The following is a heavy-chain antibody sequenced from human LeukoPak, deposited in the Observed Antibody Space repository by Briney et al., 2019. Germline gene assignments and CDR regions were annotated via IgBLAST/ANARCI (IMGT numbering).Heavy chain of an antibody. CDR2: MYYSGST. V-gene: IGHV4-30-4*01. CDR3: ARPYYYDSRIDP. J-gene: IGHJ5*02. D-gene: IGHD3-22*01. CDR1: GGSISSGDYY. Sequence: SETLSLTCTVSGGSISSGDYYWSWIRQPPGKSLEWIAYMYYSGSTYYNPSLKSRVTMSADTSKNQLSLKLSSVTAADTAVYYCARPYYYDSRIDPWGQGILVTVSS.